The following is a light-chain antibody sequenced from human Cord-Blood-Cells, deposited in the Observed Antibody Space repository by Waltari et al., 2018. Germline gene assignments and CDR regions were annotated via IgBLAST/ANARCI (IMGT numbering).Light chain of an antibody. CDR3: QQSYSTPRT. V-gene: IGKV1-39*01. Sequence: DIQMTQSPSPLPASVGDRVPTTCRASQSISSYLNWYQQKPGKAPKLLIYAASSLQSGVPSRFSGSGSGTDFTLTISSLQPEDFATYYCQQSYSTPRTFGQGTKLEIK. CDR2: AAS. J-gene: IGKJ2*01. CDR1: QSISSY.